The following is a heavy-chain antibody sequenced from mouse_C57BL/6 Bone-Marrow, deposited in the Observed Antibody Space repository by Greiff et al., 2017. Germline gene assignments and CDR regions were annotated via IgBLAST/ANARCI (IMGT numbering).Heavy chain of an antibody. J-gene: IGHJ2*01. D-gene: IGHD2-12*01. V-gene: IGHV1-18*01. CDR2: INPNNGGT. Sequence: EVKLQESGPELVKPGASVKIPCKASGYTFTDYNMDWVKQSHGKSLEWIGDINPNNGGTIYNQKFKGKATLTVDKSSSTAYMELRSLTSEDTAVYYCARADLRRRGYYVDYWGQGTTLTVSS. CDR3: ARADLRRRGYYVDY. CDR1: GYTFTDYN.